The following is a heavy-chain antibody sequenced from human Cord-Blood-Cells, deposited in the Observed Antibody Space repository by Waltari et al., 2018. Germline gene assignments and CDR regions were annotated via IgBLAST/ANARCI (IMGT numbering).Heavy chain of an antibody. CDR3: ARHRANYDFWSGLVGLNNYFDY. CDR1: GGSISSSSYY. Sequence: QLQLQESGPGLVKPSETLSLTCTVSGGSISSSSYYWGWIRQPPGKGLEWIGSIYYSGSTYYNPSLKSRVTISVYTSKNQFSLKLSSVTAADTAVYYCARHRANYDFWSGLVGLNNYFDYWGQGTLVTVSS. CDR2: IYYSGST. V-gene: IGHV4-39*01. J-gene: IGHJ4*02. D-gene: IGHD3-3*01.